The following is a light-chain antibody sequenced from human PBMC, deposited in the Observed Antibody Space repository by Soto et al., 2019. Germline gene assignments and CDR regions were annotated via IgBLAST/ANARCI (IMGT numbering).Light chain of an antibody. V-gene: IGKV1-27*01. Sequence: DIQMTQSPSSLSASVGDRVTITCRASQGISNYLAWYQQKPGEAPKLLIYAASTLQSGVPSRFSGSGSGTDFTLTISSLQHEDVAAYYCQKYNNAARAFGQGTRVDIK. CDR3: QKYNNAARA. CDR2: AAS. CDR1: QGISNY. J-gene: IGKJ1*01.